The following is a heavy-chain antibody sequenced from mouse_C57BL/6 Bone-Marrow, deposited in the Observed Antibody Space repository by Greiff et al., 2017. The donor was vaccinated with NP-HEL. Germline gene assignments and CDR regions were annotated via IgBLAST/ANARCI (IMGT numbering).Heavy chain of an antibody. V-gene: IGHV14-4*01. CDR1: GFNIKDDY. CDR2: IDPENGDT. D-gene: IGHD1-1*01. J-gene: IGHJ2*01. Sequence: VQLQQSGAELVRPGASVKLSCTASGFNIKDDYMHWVKQRPEQGLEWIGWIDPENGDTEYASKFQGKATITADTSSNTAYLQLSSLTSEDTAVYYCTTTSYYYGRDCFDYWGQGTTLTVSS. CDR3: TTTSYYYGRDCFDY.